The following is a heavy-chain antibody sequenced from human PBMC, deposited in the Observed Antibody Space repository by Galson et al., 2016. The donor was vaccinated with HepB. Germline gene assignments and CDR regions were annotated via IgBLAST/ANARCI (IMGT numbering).Heavy chain of an antibody. V-gene: IGHV5-51*01. CDR2: IYPGDSDT. J-gene: IGHJ6*02. CDR3: AALIAAVGHDYGNGVDV. CDR1: GYSFTSYW. D-gene: IGHD6-13*01. Sequence: QSGAEVKKPGESLMISCKGSGYSFTSYWIGWVRQMPGKGLEWMGIIYPGDSDTRYSPSLQGQVTISADKSISTAYLQWSSLKASDTAMYYCAALIAAVGHDYGNGVDVWGQGTTVTFSS.